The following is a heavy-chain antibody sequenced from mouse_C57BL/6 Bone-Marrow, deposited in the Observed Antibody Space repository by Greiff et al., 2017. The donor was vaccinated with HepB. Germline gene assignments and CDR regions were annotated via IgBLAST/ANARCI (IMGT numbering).Heavy chain of an antibody. V-gene: IGHV1-26*01. J-gene: IGHJ4*01. CDR1: GYTFTDYY. Sequence: EVQLQQSGPELVKPGASVKISCKASGYTFTDYYMNWVKQSHGKSLEWIGDINPNNGGTSYNQKFKGKATLTVDKSSSTAYMELRSLTSEDSAVYYCARRQIYYDSHYAMDDWGQGTSVTVSS. CDR2: INPNNGGT. D-gene: IGHD2-4*01. CDR3: ARRQIYYDSHYAMDD.